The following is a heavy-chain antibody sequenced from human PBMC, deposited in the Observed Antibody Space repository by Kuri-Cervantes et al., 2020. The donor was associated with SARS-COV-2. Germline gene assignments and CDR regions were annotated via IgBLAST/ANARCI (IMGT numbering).Heavy chain of an antibody. V-gene: IGHV4-34*01. CDR1: GGSFSGYY. CDR3: ARGTPAFDI. CDR2: INHSGST. J-gene: IGHJ3*02. Sequence: SQTLSLTCAVYGGSFSGYYWSWIRQPPGKGLEWIGEINHSGSTNYNPSLKSRVTTSVDTSKNQFSLKLSSVTAADTAVYYCARGTPAFDIWGQGTMVTVSS.